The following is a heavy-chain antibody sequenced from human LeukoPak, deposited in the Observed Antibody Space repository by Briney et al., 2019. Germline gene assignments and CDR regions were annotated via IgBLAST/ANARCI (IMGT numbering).Heavy chain of an antibody. V-gene: IGHV3-23*01. CDR1: GFTFSSYA. CDR3: AKDRGVVTAIGQDWYFDL. CDR2: ISGSGGST. D-gene: IGHD2-21*02. J-gene: IGHJ2*01. Sequence: QSGGSLRLSCAASGFTFSSYAMSWVRQAPGKGLEWVSAISGSGGSTYYADSVKGRFTTSRDNSKNTLYLQMNSLRAEDTAVYYCAKDRGVVTAIGQDWYFDLWGRGTLVTVSS.